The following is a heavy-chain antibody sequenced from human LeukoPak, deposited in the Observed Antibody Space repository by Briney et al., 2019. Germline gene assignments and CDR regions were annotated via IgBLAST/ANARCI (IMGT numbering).Heavy chain of an antibody. V-gene: IGHV4-4*02. D-gene: IGHD3-10*01. J-gene: IGHJ4*02. Sequence: SETLSLTCAVSGGSISSSNWWSWVRQPPGKGLEWIGEIYHSGSTNYNPSLKSRVTIPVDKSKNQFSLKLSSVTAADTAVYYCARLYYYGSGSPRPPFDYWGQGTLVTVSS. CDR1: GGSISSSNW. CDR3: ARLYYYGSGSPRPPFDY. CDR2: IYHSGST.